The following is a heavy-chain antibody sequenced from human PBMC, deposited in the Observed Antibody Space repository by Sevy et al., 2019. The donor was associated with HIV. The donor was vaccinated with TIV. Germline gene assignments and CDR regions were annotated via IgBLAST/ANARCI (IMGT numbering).Heavy chain of an antibody. V-gene: IGHV4-59*08. D-gene: IGHD3-10*01. CDR3: ARWVAGGSGIDS. CDR2: IYYSGST. CDR1: GGSINSYF. J-gene: IGHJ4*02. Sequence: SETLSLTCTVSGGSINSYFWSWIRQPPGKGVEWIGYIYYSGSTNYNPSLKSRLTISLDTSKNQFSLKLSSVTAADTAVYYCARWVAGGSGIDSWGQGTLVTVSS.